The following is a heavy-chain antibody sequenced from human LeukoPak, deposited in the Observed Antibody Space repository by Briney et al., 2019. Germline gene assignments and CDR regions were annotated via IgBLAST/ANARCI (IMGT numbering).Heavy chain of an antibody. V-gene: IGHV4-4*07. CDR3: ARWAPRTYDSSGYRLDY. D-gene: IGHD3-22*01. CDR2: IYTSGST. J-gene: IGHJ4*02. CDR1: GGSISSYY. Sequence: SETLSLTCTVSGGSISSYYWSWIRQPAGKGLEWIGRIYTSGSTNYNPSLKSRVTMSVDTSKNQFSLKLSSVTAADTAVYYCARWAPRTYDSSGYRLDYWGQGTLVTVSS.